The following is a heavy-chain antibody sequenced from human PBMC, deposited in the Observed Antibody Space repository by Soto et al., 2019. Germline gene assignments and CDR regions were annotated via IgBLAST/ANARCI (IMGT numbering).Heavy chain of an antibody. D-gene: IGHD6-13*01. CDR3: ARDGSSSWYLYYYYGMDV. CDR2: IIPIFGTA. CDR1: GGTFSSYA. J-gene: IGHJ6*02. V-gene: IGHV1-69*12. Sequence: QVQLVQSGAEVKKPGSSVKVSCKASGGTFSSYAISWVRQAPGQGLEWMGGIIPIFGTANYAQKFQGRVTITADESTSTDYMELSSLRSEDTAVYYCARDGSSSWYLYYYYGMDVWGQGTTVTVSS.